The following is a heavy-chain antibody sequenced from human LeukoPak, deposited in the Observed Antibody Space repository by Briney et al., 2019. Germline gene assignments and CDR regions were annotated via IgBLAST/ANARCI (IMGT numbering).Heavy chain of an antibody. CDR1: GFTFGSYA. Sequence: GGSLRLSCAASGFTFGSYAMSWVRQAPGKGLEWVSTISGSGGNTYYADSVKGRFTISRDNSQNTLNLQVNSLRAEDTAVYYCAKDQIALYYFDYWGQGTLVTVSS. CDR3: AKDQIALYYFDY. V-gene: IGHV3-23*01. CDR2: ISGSGGNT. D-gene: IGHD3-22*01. J-gene: IGHJ4*02.